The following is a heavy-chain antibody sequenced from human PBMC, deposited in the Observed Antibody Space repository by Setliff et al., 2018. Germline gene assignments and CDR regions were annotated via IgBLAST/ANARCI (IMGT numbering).Heavy chain of an antibody. V-gene: IGHV4-38-2*01. CDR1: GYSISSGYY. D-gene: IGHD5-12*01. Sequence: ETLSLTCAVSGYSISSGYYWGWIRQPPGKGLEWIGSIYHSGSTYYNPSLKSRVTISVDTSKNQFSLKLSSVTAADTAVYYCARRLSGLRGFGYWGQGTLVTV. J-gene: IGHJ4*02. CDR3: ARRLSGLRGFGY. CDR2: IYHSGST.